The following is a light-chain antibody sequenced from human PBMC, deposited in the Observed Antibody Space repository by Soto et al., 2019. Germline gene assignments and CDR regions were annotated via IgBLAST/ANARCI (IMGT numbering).Light chain of an antibody. CDR1: QSISSY. Sequence: DIQMTQSPSSLSASVGDRVTITCRASQSISSYLNWYQHKPGKAPKLLIYAASSLQSGVPSRFSGSGSGTDFTLTISSLQTEDFATYYCQQSYGTPVTFGQGTKVEIK. CDR2: AAS. V-gene: IGKV1-39*01. CDR3: QQSYGTPVT. J-gene: IGKJ1*01.